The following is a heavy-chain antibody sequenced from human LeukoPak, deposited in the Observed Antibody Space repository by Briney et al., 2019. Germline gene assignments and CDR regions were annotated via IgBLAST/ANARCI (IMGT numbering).Heavy chain of an antibody. D-gene: IGHD4-17*01. V-gene: IGHV3-48*03. Sequence: GGSLRLSCAASGCTFSSYEMNWVRQAPGKGLEWVSYISSSGSTIYYADSVKGRFTISRDNAKNSLYLQMNSLRAEDTAVYYCARDNPTTVTPYYYYGMDVWGQGTTVTVSS. CDR1: GCTFSSYE. CDR3: ARDNPTTVTPYYYYGMDV. J-gene: IGHJ6*02. CDR2: ISSSGSTI.